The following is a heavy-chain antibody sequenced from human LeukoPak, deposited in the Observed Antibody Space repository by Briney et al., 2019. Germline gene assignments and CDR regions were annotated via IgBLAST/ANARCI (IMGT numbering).Heavy chain of an antibody. V-gene: IGHV4-39*07. D-gene: IGHD4-17*01. CDR1: GGSISSSSYY. CDR3: ARDYGDYVGGNWFDP. CDR2: IYYSGST. Sequence: PSETLSLTCTVSGGSISSSSYYWGWIRQPPGKGLEWIGSIYYSGSTYYNPSLKSRVTISVDTSKNQFSLKLSSVTAADTAVYYCARDYGDYVGGNWFDPWGQGTLVTVSS. J-gene: IGHJ5*02.